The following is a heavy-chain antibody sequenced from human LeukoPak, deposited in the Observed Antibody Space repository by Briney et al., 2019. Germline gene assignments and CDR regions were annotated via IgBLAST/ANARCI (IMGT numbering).Heavy chain of an antibody. V-gene: IGHV3-7*01. CDR3: ARVDEKFQDSGYRSFDS. CDR2: IKRDSSET. J-gene: IGHJ4*02. Sequence: GGSLRLSCAASGFMFRSHWMSWVRQAPGKGLEWVANIKRDSSETWYLDSVKGRFTVYRDNGRNSLYLQMSGVREEDTAVYYCARVDEKFQDSGYRSFDSWGQGTPVSVS. CDR1: GFMFRSHW. D-gene: IGHD3-22*01.